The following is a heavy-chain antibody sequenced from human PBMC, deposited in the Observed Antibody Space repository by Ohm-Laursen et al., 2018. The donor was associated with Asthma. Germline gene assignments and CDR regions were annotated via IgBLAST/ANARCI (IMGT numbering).Heavy chain of an antibody. CDR1: GGTFSSYA. J-gene: IGHJ4*02. D-gene: IGHD2-21*02. CDR2: IIPIFGTA. V-gene: IGHV1-69*13. Sequence: ALVKVSCKASGGTFSSYAISWVRQAPGQGLEWMGGIIPIFGTANYAQKFQGRVTITADESTSTAYMELSSLRSEDTAVYYCARVRAIVVVTAASNFDYWGQGTLVTVSS. CDR3: ARVRAIVVVTAASNFDY.